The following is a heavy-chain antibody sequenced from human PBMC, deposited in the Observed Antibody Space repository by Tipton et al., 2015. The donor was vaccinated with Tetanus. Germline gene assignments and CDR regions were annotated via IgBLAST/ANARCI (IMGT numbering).Heavy chain of an antibody. CDR3: ARVHVGLTEPCDY. J-gene: IGHJ4*01. CDR2: ISPRATYR. V-gene: IGHV3-21*01. Sequence: SLRLSCAASGFAFSSYSMNWVRQAPGKGLEWVSYISPRATYRYYADSVKGRFTISRDDAKNSLFLQMNSLRVEDTAVYFCARVHVGLTEPCDYWVHGILVTVSS. D-gene: IGHD3-9*01. CDR1: GFAFSSYS.